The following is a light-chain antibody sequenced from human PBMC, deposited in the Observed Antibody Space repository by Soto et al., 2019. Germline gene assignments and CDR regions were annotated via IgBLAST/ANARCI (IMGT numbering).Light chain of an antibody. J-gene: IGKJ2*01. CDR2: KAS. CDR1: QSVTLW. V-gene: IGKV1-5*03. Sequence: DIQMTQSPSILSASVGDGVTIACRASQSVTLWLTWYQQKPGKAPKLLLYKASTLESGVPSRFSGNGSETDFTLTISSLQPYDIGTYYCQQYNSYPYTFGKGTKLEIK. CDR3: QQYNSYPYT.